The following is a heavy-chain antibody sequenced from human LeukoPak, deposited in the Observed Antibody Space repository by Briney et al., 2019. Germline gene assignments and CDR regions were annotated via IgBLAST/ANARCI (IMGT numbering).Heavy chain of an antibody. V-gene: IGHV4-59*08. CDR2: IYYSGST. CDR3: ARVRGILTGYYPHFFDY. J-gene: IGHJ4*02. CDR1: GGSISSYY. Sequence: PSETLSLTCTVSGGSISSYYWSWIRQPPGKGLEWIGYIYYSGSTYYNPSLKSRVTISVDTSKNQFSLKLSSVTAADTAVYYCARVRGILTGYYPHFFDYWGQGTLVTVSS. D-gene: IGHD3-9*01.